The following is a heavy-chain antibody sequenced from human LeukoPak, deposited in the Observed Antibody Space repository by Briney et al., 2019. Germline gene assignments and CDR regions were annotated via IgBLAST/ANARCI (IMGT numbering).Heavy chain of an antibody. CDR1: GFTFSSHA. CDR3: VRDLWGFDY. CDR2: ISDTGGSR. D-gene: IGHD2/OR15-2a*01. V-gene: IGHV3-64D*09. Sequence: PGESMRLSCSASGFTFSSHAMHWVRQAPGKGLEFVAVISDTGGSRYSADSVKDRFTISRYNSKNTLYLQMSSLRPEDTAVYYCVRDLWGFDYWGQGTLVTVSS. J-gene: IGHJ4*02.